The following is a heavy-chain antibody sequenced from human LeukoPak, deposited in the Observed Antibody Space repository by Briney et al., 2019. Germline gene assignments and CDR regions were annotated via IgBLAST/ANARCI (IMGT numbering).Heavy chain of an antibody. CDR3: ARCGTVSTTGTEPLDY. V-gene: IGHV4-34*01. CDR2: INHSGST. CDR1: GGSFSGYY. Sequence: SETLSLTCAVYGGSFSGYYWSWIRQPPGKGLEWIGEINHSGSTNYNPSLKSRVTISVDTSKNQFSLKLSSVTAADTAVYYCARCGTVSTTGTEPLDYWGQGTLVTVSS. D-gene: IGHD1-1*01. J-gene: IGHJ4*02.